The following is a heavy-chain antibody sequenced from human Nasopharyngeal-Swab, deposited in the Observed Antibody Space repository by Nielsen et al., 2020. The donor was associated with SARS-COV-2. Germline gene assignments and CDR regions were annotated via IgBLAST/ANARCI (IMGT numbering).Heavy chain of an antibody. J-gene: IGHJ4*02. V-gene: IGHV4-39*01. Sequence: SETLSLTCTVSGASISSSSYYWGWIRQPPGEGLEWIGSIYYSGSTYYNPSLKSRVTISVDTSKNQFSPKLSSVTAADTAVYYCATHYYDSSGYFQGDYWGQGTLVTVSS. CDR2: IYYSGST. CDR1: GASISSSSYY. D-gene: IGHD3-22*01. CDR3: ATHYYDSSGYFQGDY.